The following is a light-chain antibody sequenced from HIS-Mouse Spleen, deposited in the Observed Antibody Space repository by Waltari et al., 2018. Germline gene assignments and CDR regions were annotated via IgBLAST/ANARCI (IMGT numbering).Light chain of an antibody. J-gene: IGLJ3*02. CDR1: ALPKQY. Sequence: SYELTQPPSVSVSRGQTARITCPGDALPKQYAYWYQQKPGQAPVLVIYKDSERPSGIPERFSGSSSGTTVTLTISGVQAEDEADYYCQSADSSGTWVFGGGTKLTVL. CDR2: KDS. V-gene: IGLV3-25*03. CDR3: QSADSSGTWV.